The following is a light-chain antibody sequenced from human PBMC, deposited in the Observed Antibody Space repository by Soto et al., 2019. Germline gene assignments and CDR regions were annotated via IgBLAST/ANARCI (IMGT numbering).Light chain of an antibody. CDR3: QQYGSSPLFT. CDR2: GAS. V-gene: IGKV3-20*01. J-gene: IGKJ3*01. Sequence: EIVLTQSPGTLSLSPGERATLSCRASQSVSSIYLAWYQQKPGQAPRLLIYGASSRATGIPDRFSGSGSGTDFTLTISRLEPEDFAVYYCQQYGSSPLFTFGPGTTVDIK. CDR1: QSVSSIY.